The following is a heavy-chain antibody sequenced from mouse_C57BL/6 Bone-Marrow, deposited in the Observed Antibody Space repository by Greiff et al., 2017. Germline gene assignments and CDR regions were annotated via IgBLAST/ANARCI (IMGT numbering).Heavy chain of an antibody. J-gene: IGHJ1*03. Sequence: QVQLQQPGAELVKPGASVKLSCKASGYTFTSYWMHWVKQRPGRGLEWIGRIDPNSGGTKYNEKFKSKATLTVDKPSSTAYLQLSSQTSEDSAVYCCAHSNYFYWNFAVWGTGTTVTVSS. CDR1: GYTFTSYW. D-gene: IGHD2-5*01. V-gene: IGHV1-72*01. CDR3: AHSNYFYWNFAV. CDR2: IDPNSGGT.